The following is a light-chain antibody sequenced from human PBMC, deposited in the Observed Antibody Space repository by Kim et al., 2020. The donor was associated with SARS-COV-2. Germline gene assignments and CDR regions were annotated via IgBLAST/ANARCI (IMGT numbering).Light chain of an antibody. Sequence: DIQMTQSPSSLSASVGDRVTITCRASQSISSYLNWYQQKPGKAPKLLIYAAASLQSGVPSRFSGSGSGTDFTLTISSLQPEDFATYYCQQSYSTPYTFGQGTKLAI. J-gene: IGKJ2*01. V-gene: IGKV1-39*01. CDR3: QQSYSTPYT. CDR2: AAA. CDR1: QSISSY.